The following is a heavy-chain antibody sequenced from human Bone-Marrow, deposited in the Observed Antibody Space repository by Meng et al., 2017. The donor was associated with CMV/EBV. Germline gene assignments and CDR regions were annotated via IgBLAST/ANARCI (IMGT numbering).Heavy chain of an antibody. V-gene: IGHV1-2*02. CDR3: ARVNVIGKLPYYYYGMDV. CDR1: GYTFTGYY. CDR2: INPNSGGT. Sequence: ASVKVSCKASGYTFTGYYMHWVRQAPGQGLEWMGWINPNSGGTNYAQKFQGRVTMTRDTSISTAYMELSRLRSDDTAVYYCARVNVIGKLPYYYYGMDVWGQGTTVTVSS. D-gene: IGHD3-16*02. J-gene: IGHJ6*02.